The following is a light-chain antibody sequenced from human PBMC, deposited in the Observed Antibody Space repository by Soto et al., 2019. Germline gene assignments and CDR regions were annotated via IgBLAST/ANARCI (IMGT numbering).Light chain of an antibody. CDR1: LSINTY. J-gene: IGKJ1*01. CDR3: QESFTTLGT. CDR2: AAS. V-gene: IGKV1-39*01. Sequence: DIQMTQSPSPLSASIGDKVTITCRAILSINTYLNWYQQKPGKAPKLLIYAASTLQSGVPSRFSGSGSETDFTLTISSLQPDDFAVYFCQESFTTLGTFGQGTKVDIK.